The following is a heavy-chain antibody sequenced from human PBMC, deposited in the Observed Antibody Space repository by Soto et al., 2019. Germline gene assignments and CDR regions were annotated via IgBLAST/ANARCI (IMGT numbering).Heavy chain of an antibody. CDR2: IKADGSEK. Sequence: PGGSLRLSCVGSGFTFSNHWMNWVRQAPGQGLEWVANIKADGSEKYYVDSVKDRFTISRDNAKNSLYLQMNSLRAEDTAVYYCARARGVDYWGQGTQVTVSS. J-gene: IGHJ4*02. CDR1: GFTFSNHW. D-gene: IGHD3-16*01. CDR3: ARARGVDY. V-gene: IGHV3-7*03.